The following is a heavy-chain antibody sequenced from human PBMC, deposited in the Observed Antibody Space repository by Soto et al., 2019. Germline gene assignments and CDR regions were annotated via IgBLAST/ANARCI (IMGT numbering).Heavy chain of an antibody. J-gene: IGHJ5*02. Sequence: ASVKVSCKASGYTFTSYGISWVRQAPGHGLEWMGWISAYNGNTNYAQKLQGRVTMTTDTSTSTAYMELSSLRSDDTAVYYCARDSSSWYSKYNWFDPWGQGTQVTVSS. D-gene: IGHD6-13*01. V-gene: IGHV1-18*01. CDR1: GYTFTSYG. CDR2: ISAYNGNT. CDR3: ARDSSSWYSKYNWFDP.